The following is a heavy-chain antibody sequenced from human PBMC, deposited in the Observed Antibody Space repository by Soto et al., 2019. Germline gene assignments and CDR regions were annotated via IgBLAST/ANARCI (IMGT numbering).Heavy chain of an antibody. V-gene: IGHV4-59*01. CDR2: IYYSGST. CDR3: ARTLKRYYFDY. CDR1: GGSISSYY. Sequence: PSETLSLTCTGSGGSISSYYWSWIRQPPGKGLEWIGYIYYSGSTNYNPSLKSRVTISVDTSKNQFSLKLSSVTAADTAVYYCARTLKRYYFDYWGQGTLVTVSS. J-gene: IGHJ4*02.